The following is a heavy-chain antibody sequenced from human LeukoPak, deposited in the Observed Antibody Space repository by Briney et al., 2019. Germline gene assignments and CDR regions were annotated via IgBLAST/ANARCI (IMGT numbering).Heavy chain of an antibody. CDR2: IIPILGIA. J-gene: IGHJ3*02. Sequence: ASVKVSCKASGGTFSSYAISWVRQAPGQGLEWMGRIIPILGIANYAQKFQGRVTITADKSTSTAYMELSSLRSEDTAVYCCARDLESSGWYWGHAFDIWGQGTMVTVSS. CDR1: GGTFSSYA. V-gene: IGHV1-69*04. CDR3: ARDLESSGWYWGHAFDI. D-gene: IGHD6-19*01.